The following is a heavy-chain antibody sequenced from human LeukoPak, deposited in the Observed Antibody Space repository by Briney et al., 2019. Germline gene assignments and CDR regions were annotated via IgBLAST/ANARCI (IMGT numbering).Heavy chain of an antibody. CDR1: GFTFSNYN. V-gene: IGHV3-21*01. Sequence: GGSLRLSCAASGFTFSNYNMNWVRQAPGKGLEWVSSITSSSSYIYYADSVKGRFTVSRDNAKNSLYLQMNSLRAEDTAVYYCARDPGIGDYWGQGTLVTVSP. CDR2: ITSSSSYI. CDR3: ARDPGIGDY. J-gene: IGHJ4*02. D-gene: IGHD1-26*01.